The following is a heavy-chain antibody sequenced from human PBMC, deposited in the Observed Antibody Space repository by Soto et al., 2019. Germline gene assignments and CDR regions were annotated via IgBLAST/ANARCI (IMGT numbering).Heavy chain of an antibody. V-gene: IGHV1-3*01. J-gene: IGHJ4*02. Sequence: GASVKVSCKASGYTFTSYPIHWVRQAPGQRLEWMGWINAGNGNTKYSQKFQGRVTITRDTSASTAYMELSSLRSEDTAVYYCARGGPLHSAYEYYFDYWGQGALVTAPQ. D-gene: IGHD5-12*01. CDR2: INAGNGNT. CDR1: GYTFTSYP. CDR3: ARGGPLHSAYEYYFDY.